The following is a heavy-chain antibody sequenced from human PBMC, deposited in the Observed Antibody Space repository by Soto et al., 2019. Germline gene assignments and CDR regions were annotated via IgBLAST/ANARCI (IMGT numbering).Heavy chain of an antibody. Sequence: GGSLRLSCAASEFTFSNYAMSWVRQAPGKGLEWVSVIYSGGSTYYADSMKGRFTISRDNSKNTLYLQMNSLRAEDTAVYYCATVFDLWGQGTLVTVSS. CDR3: ATVFDL. V-gene: IGHV3-66*01. D-gene: IGHD4-17*01. J-gene: IGHJ5*02. CDR1: EFTFSNYA. CDR2: IYSGGST.